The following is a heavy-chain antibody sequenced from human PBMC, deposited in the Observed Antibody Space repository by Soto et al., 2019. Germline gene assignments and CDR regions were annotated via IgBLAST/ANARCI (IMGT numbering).Heavy chain of an antibody. J-gene: IGHJ4*02. V-gene: IGHV4-39*01. CDR2: IYYSGST. Sequence: SETLSLTCTVSGGSISSSSYYWGWIRQPPGKGLEWIGSIYYSGSTYYNPSLKSRVTISVDTSKNQFSLKLSSVTAADTAVYYCATGASEITMIVVWGQGTLVTVSS. CDR3: ATGASEITMIVV. CDR1: GGSISSSSYY. D-gene: IGHD3-22*01.